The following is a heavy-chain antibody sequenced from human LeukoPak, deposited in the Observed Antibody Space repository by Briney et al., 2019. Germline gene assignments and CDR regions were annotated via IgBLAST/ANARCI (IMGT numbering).Heavy chain of an antibody. Sequence: SETLSLTCTVSGGSISSYYWGWIRQPPGKGLEWIGYIYYSGSTNYNPSLKSRVTISVDTSKNQFSLKLSSVTAADTAVYYCAREARSGISYYFDYWGQGTLVTVSS. J-gene: IGHJ4*02. V-gene: IGHV4-59*01. CDR1: GGSISSYY. D-gene: IGHD6-13*01. CDR3: AREARSGISYYFDY. CDR2: IYYSGST.